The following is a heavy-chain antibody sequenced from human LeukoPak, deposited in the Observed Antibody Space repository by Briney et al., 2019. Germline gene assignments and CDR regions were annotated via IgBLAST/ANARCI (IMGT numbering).Heavy chain of an antibody. Sequence: ASVKVSCKASGYTFTSYAMNWVRQAPGQGLEWMGWINTNTGNPTYAQGFTGRFVFSLDTSVSTAYLQISSLKAEDTAVYYCARDRFRWEYQLPGLDYWGPGTLVTVSS. V-gene: IGHV7-4-1*02. CDR1: GYTFTSYA. D-gene: IGHD2-2*01. CDR2: INTNTGNP. CDR3: ARDRFRWEYQLPGLDY. J-gene: IGHJ4*02.